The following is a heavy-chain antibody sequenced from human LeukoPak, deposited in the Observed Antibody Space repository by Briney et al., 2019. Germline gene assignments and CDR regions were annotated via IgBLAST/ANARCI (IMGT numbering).Heavy chain of an antibody. J-gene: IGHJ4*02. CDR2: IYYSGST. CDR3: ARAPYSYALNF. CDR1: GGSISSGDYY. V-gene: IGHV4-30-4*01. D-gene: IGHD5-18*01. Sequence: SETLSLTCTVSGGSISSGDYYWNWIRQPPGKGLEWIGYIYYSGSTYYNPSLKSRVAISVDTPKNQFSLKLSSVTAADTAVYYCARAPYSYALNFWGQGTLVTVSS.